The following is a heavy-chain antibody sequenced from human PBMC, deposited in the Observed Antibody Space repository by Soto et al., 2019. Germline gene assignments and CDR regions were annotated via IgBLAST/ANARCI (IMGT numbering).Heavy chain of an antibody. D-gene: IGHD3-9*01. V-gene: IGHV5-51*01. CDR1: GYSFTSYW. CDR3: ARSPFYYDILTGYYPTYFDY. J-gene: IGHJ4*02. Sequence: PGESLKISCKGSGYSFTSYWIGWVRQMPGKGLEWMGIIYPGDSDTRYSPSFQGQVTISADKSISTAYLQWSSLKASDTAMYYCARSPFYYDILTGYYPTYFDYWGQGTLVTVSS. CDR2: IYPGDSDT.